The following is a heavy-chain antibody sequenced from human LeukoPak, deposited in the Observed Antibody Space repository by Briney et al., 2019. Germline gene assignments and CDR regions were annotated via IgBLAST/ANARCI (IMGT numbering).Heavy chain of an antibody. J-gene: IGHJ6*03. CDR3: ARWSPKELCSGGSCYSGLFRYYYYYMDV. Sequence: GASVKVSCKASGYTFTGYYMHWVRQAPGQGLEWMGWINPNSGGTNYAQKFQGRVTMTRDTSISTAYMELSRLRSDDTAVHYCARWSPKELCSGGSCYSGLFRYYYYYMDVWGKGTTVTVSS. V-gene: IGHV1-2*02. CDR1: GYTFTGYY. D-gene: IGHD2-15*01. CDR2: INPNSGGT.